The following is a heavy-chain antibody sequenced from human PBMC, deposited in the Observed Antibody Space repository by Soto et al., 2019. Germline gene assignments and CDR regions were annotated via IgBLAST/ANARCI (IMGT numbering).Heavy chain of an antibody. Sequence: QVQLVQSGAEVKKPGSSVKVSCKARGGTFSIYGINWVRQAPGQGLEWMGGIIPVFGSANYAQRCQGRVPIIADESTSTVYLEVSRLTSEDTAVYFCARRKTEMATINYFESWGQGTLVTVSS. D-gene: IGHD5-12*01. V-gene: IGHV1-69*01. CDR2: IIPVFGSA. CDR1: GGTFSIYG. CDR3: ARRKTEMATINYFES. J-gene: IGHJ4*02.